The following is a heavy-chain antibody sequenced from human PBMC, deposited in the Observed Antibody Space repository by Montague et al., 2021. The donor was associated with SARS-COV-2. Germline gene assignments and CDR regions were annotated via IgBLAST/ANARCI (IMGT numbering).Heavy chain of an antibody. Sequence: SLRLSCAASGFTLSNYGIHWVRQAPGKGLEWVTVMWYDGGDKYYADSVKGRFTMSRDKSKNAVYLQMSSLRVEDTAVYYCAREYDTNGYYYYGIDVWGQGTTVTVS. CDR3: AREYDTNGYYYYGIDV. D-gene: IGHD2-8*01. J-gene: IGHJ6*02. CDR2: MWYDGGDK. V-gene: IGHV3-33*01. CDR1: GFTLSNYG.